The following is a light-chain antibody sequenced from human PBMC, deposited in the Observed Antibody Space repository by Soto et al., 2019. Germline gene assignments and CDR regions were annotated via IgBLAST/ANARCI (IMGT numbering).Light chain of an antibody. J-gene: IGLJ3*02. Sequence: QSALTQPASVSGSPGQSITISCTGTSSDVGSYDLVSWYQQHPGQAPKLMIYEGSKRPSGVSHRFSGSKSGNTASLTISGLQAEDEADYYCCSYAGRVTWVFGGGTKLTVL. CDR3: CSYAGRVTWV. CDR2: EGS. V-gene: IGLV2-23*01. CDR1: SSDVGSYDL.